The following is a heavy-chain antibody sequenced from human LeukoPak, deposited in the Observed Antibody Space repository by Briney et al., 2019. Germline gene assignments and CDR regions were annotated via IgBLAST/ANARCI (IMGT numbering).Heavy chain of an antibody. V-gene: IGHV3-11*06. CDR3: ARGISSSGWLVDH. CDR1: GFTFSDYY. CDR2: ISTRSTYI. Sequence: GGSLRLSCAASGFTFSDYYINWIRQAPGQGLEWISYISTRSTYIYYADSVKGRFTISRDNAKNSLYLQMNTLRAEDTAVYYCARGISSSGWLVDHWGQGTLVTVSS. J-gene: IGHJ4*02. D-gene: IGHD6-19*01.